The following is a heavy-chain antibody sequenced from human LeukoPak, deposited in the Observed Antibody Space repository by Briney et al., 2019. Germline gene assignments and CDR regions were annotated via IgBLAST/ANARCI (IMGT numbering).Heavy chain of an antibody. V-gene: IGHV4-34*01. CDR3: ASLVPAAMKDYYYYYMDV. CDR2: INHSGST. Sequence: SETLSLTCAVYGGSFGGYYWSWIRQPPGKGLEWIGEINHSGSTNYNPSLKSRVTISVDTSKNQFSLKLSSVTAADTAVYYCASLVPAAMKDYYYYYMDVWGKGTTVTVSS. J-gene: IGHJ6*03. CDR1: GGSFGGYY. D-gene: IGHD2-2*01.